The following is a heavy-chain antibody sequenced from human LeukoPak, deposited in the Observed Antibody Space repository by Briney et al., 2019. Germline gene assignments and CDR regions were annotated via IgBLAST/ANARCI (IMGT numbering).Heavy chain of an antibody. CDR1: GFTVSSNF. CDR3: ARIHPTSGDAFDI. CDR2: ISSRGGTI. J-gene: IGHJ3*02. Sequence: PGGSLRLSCAASGFTVSSNFMTWIRQAPGKGLEWVAYISSRGGTIFYADSVKGRFTISRDNANNSLYLQMNSLRAEDTAVYYCARIHPTSGDAFDIWGQGTLVTVSS. V-gene: IGHV3-11*01.